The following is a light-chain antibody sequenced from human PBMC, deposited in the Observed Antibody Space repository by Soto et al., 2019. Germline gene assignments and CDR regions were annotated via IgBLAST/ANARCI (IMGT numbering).Light chain of an antibody. J-gene: IGLJ1*01. V-gene: IGLV2-14*01. CDR1: RTDVGGYNF. CDR2: EVS. Sequence: QAVLTQPASVSGAPGQSITVSCTGIRTDVGGYNFVSWYQQHPGKAPKLIIYEVSNRPSGVSSRFSGSKSDNTASLTISGLQAEDEADYYCCSYVSSKTDVFGTGTKVTVL. CDR3: CSYVSSKTDV.